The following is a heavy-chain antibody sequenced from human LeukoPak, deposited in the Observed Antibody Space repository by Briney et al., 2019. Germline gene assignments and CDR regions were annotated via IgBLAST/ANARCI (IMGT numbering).Heavy chain of an antibody. D-gene: IGHD3-9*01. CDR3: TRDLMDYDVSTGLHHYYMDV. V-gene: IGHV3-74*01. CDR2: NGDGRNI. J-gene: IGHJ6*02. CDR1: GFTFSNYA. Sequence: GGSLRLSCAASGFTFSNYAMTWVRQAPRKGLVWVSRNGDGRNINYADSVRGRFTISRDNAKNTLYLQMNTLRVEDTAVYYCTRDLMDYDVSTGLHHYYMDVWGQGTTVTVSS.